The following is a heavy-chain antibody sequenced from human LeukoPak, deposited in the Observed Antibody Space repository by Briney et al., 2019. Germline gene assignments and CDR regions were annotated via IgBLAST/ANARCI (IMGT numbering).Heavy chain of an antibody. CDR3: ARGFGYIVATSHYYYMDV. Sequence: GGSLRLSCAASGFTFSSYAMSWVRQAPGKGLEWVSAISGSGGSTYSADSVKGRFTISRDNSKNTLYLQMNSLRAEDTAVYYCARGFGYIVATSHYYYMDVWGKGTTVTVSS. CDR1: GFTFSSYA. D-gene: IGHD5-12*01. V-gene: IGHV3-23*01. CDR2: ISGSGGST. J-gene: IGHJ6*03.